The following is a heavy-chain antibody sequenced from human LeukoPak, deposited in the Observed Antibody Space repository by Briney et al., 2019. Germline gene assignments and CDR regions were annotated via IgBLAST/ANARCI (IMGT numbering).Heavy chain of an antibody. V-gene: IGHV1-69*13. D-gene: IGHD3-3*01. J-gene: IGHJ5*02. CDR1: GGTFSSYA. CDR3: ASQYYDFWSGPNPWFDP. Sequence: SVKVSCKASGGTFSSYAISWVRQAPGQGLEWMGGIIPIFGAANYAQKFQGRVTITADESTSTAYMELSSLRSEDTAVYYCASQYYDFWSGPNPWFDPWGQGTLVTVSS. CDR2: IIPIFGAA.